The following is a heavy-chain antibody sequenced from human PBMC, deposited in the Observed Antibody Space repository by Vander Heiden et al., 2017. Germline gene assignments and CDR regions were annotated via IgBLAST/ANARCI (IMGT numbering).Heavy chain of an antibody. D-gene: IGHD5-18*01. CDR1: ALPFGSYW. V-gene: IGHV3-7*01. J-gene: IGHJ4*02. CDR2: IKQDGSEK. CDR3: AYSGSYGWDYFDY. Sequence: EVQLVESGGGLVQPGVPLSLSCADSALPFGSYWMSWVRQAPGKGLEWVANIKQDGSEKYYVDSVKGRFTISRDNAKNSLYLQMNSLRAEDTAVYYCAYSGSYGWDYFDYWGQGTLVTVSS.